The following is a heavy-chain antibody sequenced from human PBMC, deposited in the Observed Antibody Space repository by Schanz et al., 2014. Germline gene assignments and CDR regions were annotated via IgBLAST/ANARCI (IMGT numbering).Heavy chain of an antibody. CDR2: IWYDGTDR. Sequence: QVQLVESGGGVVRPGRSLRLSCAASGFTFNNYGMHLVRQAPGKGLEWVAVIWYDGTDRYYADSVKGRFTISRDNSKNTLYLQMNSLRAEDTAVYYCAKGSMAARPLLPTDYYFYGTDIWGQGTTVTVSS. V-gene: IGHV3-33*06. D-gene: IGHD6-6*01. CDR3: AKGSMAARPLLPTDYYFYGTDI. J-gene: IGHJ6*02. CDR1: GFTFNNYG.